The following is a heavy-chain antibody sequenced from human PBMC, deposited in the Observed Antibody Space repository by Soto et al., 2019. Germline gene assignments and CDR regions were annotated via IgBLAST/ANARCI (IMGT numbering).Heavy chain of an antibody. CDR2: INPSGGST. CDR3: ARRTLWFGELGLDY. Sequence: QVQLVQSGAEVKKPGASVKVSCKASGYTFTSYYMHWVRQAPGQGLEWMGIINPSGGSTSYAQKFQVRVTITRDTSTSTVYIELSSLRSEDTAVYYCARRTLWFGELGLDYWGQGTLVTVSS. D-gene: IGHD3-10*01. V-gene: IGHV1-46*03. J-gene: IGHJ4*02. CDR1: GYTFTSYY.